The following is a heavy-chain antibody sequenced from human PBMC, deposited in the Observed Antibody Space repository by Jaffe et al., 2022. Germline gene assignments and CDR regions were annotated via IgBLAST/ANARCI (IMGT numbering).Heavy chain of an antibody. CDR3: ARTRWPRYAFDI. Sequence: EVQLVESGGGLVQPGGSLRLSCAASGFTFSSYEMNWVRQAPGKGLEWVSYISSSGSTIYYADSVKGRFTISRDNAKNSLYLQMNSLRAEDTAVYYCARTRWPRYAFDIWGQGTMVTVSS. CDR2: ISSSGSTI. CDR1: GFTFSSYE. V-gene: IGHV3-48*03. J-gene: IGHJ3*02.